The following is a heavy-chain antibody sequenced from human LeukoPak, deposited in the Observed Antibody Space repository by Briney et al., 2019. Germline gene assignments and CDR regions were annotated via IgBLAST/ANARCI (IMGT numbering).Heavy chain of an antibody. Sequence: GGSLRLSCAASGFTVSSNYMSWVRQAPGKGLEWVSVIYGGGSTYYADSVKGRFTISRDNSQNTVSLQVNNLRTEDTALYYCAKTSLSDASGHYYYMDVWGKGTTVTVSS. CDR2: IYGGGST. D-gene: IGHD3-3*01. J-gene: IGHJ6*03. CDR3: AKTSLSDASGHYYYMDV. V-gene: IGHV3-53*05. CDR1: GFTVSSNY.